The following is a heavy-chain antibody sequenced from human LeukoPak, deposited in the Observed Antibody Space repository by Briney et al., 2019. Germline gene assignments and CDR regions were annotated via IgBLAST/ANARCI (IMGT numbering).Heavy chain of an antibody. V-gene: IGHV1-2*02. CDR2: INPNSGGT. D-gene: IGHD3-9*01. J-gene: IGHJ1*01. CDR3: AKSDDILTGYYNGYFQH. CDR1: GYTFTGYY. Sequence: ASVKVSCKASGYTFTGYYMHWVRQAPGQGLEWTGWINPNSGGTNYAQKFQGRVTMTRDTSISTAYMELSRLRSDDTAVYYCAKSDDILTGYYNGYFQHWGQGTLVTVSS.